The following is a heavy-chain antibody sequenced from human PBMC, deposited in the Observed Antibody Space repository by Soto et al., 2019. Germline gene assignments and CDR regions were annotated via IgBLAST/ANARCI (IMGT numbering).Heavy chain of an antibody. CDR2: ISYDGSNK. D-gene: IGHD3-9*01. CDR3: ARRPNYDILTGYYPGMDV. J-gene: IGHJ6*02. CDR1: GFTFSSYA. Sequence: GGSLRFSCAASGFTFSSYAMHWVRQAPGKGLEWVAVISYDGSNKYYADSVKGRFTISRDNSKNTLYLQMNSLRAEDTAVYYCARRPNYDILTGYYPGMDVWGQGTTVTVSS. V-gene: IGHV3-30-3*01.